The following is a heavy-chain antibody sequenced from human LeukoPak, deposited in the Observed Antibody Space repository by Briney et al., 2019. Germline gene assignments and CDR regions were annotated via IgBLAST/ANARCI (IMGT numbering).Heavy chain of an antibody. J-gene: IGHJ6*02. V-gene: IGHV3-11*01. CDR3: ACGYTDLGGDYAMDV. D-gene: IGHD5-18*01. CDR1: GFTFSDYY. Sequence: PGGSLRLSCAASGFTFSDYYMTWIRQAPGKGLEWVSYISSSGSTISYADSVKGRFTISRDNAKNSLSLQMNSLRADDTAVYYCACGYTDLGGDYAMDVWGQGTTVTVSS. CDR2: ISSSGSTI.